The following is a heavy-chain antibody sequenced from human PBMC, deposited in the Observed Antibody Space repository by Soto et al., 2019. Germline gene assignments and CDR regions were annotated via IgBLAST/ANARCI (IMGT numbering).Heavy chain of an antibody. V-gene: IGHV1-69*06. Sequence: SGKVCFKASGGAFSTYAFSWLREAPRHGVEWMGGIISIFDSPYYAQNFQGRVTIAADRSTGTVYMELSSLTPEDTAVYYCARGAECRGYCLKKFTWLDPWGQGTLVTVSS. CDR2: IISIFDSP. CDR1: GGAFSTYA. J-gene: IGHJ5*02. D-gene: IGHD2-15*01. CDR3: ARGAECRGYCLKKFTWLDP.